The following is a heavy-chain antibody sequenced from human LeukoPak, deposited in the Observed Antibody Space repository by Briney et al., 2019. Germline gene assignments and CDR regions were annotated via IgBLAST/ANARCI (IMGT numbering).Heavy chain of an antibody. Sequence: PGGSLRLSCAASGFTVSSSYVNWVRQAPGKGLEWVSVIYSGGSAYYADSVKGRFTTSRDNSKSTLDLQMNSLRTEDTAVYYCARGLRSSTTWGAIDIWGQGTMVTVSS. V-gene: IGHV3-66*02. CDR1: GFTVSSSY. J-gene: IGHJ3*02. D-gene: IGHD2-2*01. CDR2: IYSGGSA. CDR3: ARGLRSSTTWGAIDI.